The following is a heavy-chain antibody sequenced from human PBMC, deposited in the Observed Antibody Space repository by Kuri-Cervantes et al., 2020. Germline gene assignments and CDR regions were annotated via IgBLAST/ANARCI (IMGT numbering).Heavy chain of an antibody. V-gene: IGHV4-61*01. J-gene: IGHJ4*02. CDR3: ARARGDYYFDY. CDR2: IYYSGST. Sequence: GSLRLSCTVSGGSISGTYYWSWIRQHPGKGLEWIGYIYYSGSTNYNPSLKSRVTISVDTSKNQFSLKLSSVTAADTAVYYCARARGDYYFDYWGQGTLVTVSS. D-gene: IGHD2-21*02. CDR1: GGSISGTYY.